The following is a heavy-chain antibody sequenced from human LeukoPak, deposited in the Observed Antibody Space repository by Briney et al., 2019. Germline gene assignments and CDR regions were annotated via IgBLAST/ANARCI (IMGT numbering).Heavy chain of an antibody. CDR2: ISGSGGST. Sequence: PTGGSLRLSCAASGFTFSSYAMSWVRQAPGKGLEWVSAISGSGGSTYYADSVKGRFTISRDNSKNTLYLQMNSLRAEDTAVYYCAKDPRFLEWLHNNWFDPWGQGTLVTVSS. D-gene: IGHD3-3*01. CDR3: AKDPRFLEWLHNNWFDP. CDR1: GFTFSSYA. V-gene: IGHV3-23*01. J-gene: IGHJ5*02.